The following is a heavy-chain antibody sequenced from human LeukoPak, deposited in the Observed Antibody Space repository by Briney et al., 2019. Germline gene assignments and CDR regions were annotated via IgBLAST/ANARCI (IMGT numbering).Heavy chain of an antibody. CDR3: ARIYWDIVVVPAALEGYYFDY. V-gene: IGHV3-21*01. Sequence: GGPLRLSCAASGFTFSSYSMNWVRRAPGKGLEWVSSVSSSSSYIYYADSVKGRFTISRDNAKNSLYLQMNSLRAEDTAVYYCARIYWDIVVVPAALEGYYFDYWGQGTLVTVSS. CDR2: VSSSSSYI. CDR1: GFTFSSYS. D-gene: IGHD2-2*01. J-gene: IGHJ4*02.